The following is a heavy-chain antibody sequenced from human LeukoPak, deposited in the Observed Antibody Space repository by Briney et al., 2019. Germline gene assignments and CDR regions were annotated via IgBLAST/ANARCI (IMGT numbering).Heavy chain of an antibody. CDR3: ARGDGGYYYVYDY. J-gene: IGHJ4*02. D-gene: IGHD3-22*01. Sequence: GGSLRLSCAASGFTFSDYDMSWMRQAPGKGLEWVSYISNSGSTIYYADSVKGRFTIPRDNAKNSLYLQMNSLRAEDTAVYYCARGDGGYYYVYDYWGQGTLVTVSS. CDR2: ISNSGSTI. CDR1: GFTFSDYD. V-gene: IGHV3-11*01.